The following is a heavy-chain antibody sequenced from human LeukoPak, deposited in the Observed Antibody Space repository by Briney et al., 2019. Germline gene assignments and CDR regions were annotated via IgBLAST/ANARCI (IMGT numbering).Heavy chain of an antibody. D-gene: IGHD3-3*01. CDR1: GGSISSYY. J-gene: IGHJ6*03. CDR2: IYTSGST. Sequence: SETLSLTCTVSGGSISSYYWSWIRQPAGKGLEWIGRIYTSGSTNYNPSLKSRVTMSVDTSKNQFSLKLSSVTAADTAVYYCARKTVWSGYYPYYYYYYMDVWGKGTTVTVSS. CDR3: ARKTVWSGYYPYYYYYYMDV. V-gene: IGHV4-4*07.